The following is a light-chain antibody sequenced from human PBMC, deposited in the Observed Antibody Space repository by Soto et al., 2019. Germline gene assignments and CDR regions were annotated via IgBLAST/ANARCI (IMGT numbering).Light chain of an antibody. V-gene: IGLV1-44*01. Sequence: QSVLTQPPSASGTPGQRVTISCSGSSSSIESNTVNWYQQLPGTAPKLLIYSNNQRPSGVPDRFSGSKSGTSASLAISGLQSEDEADCYCAAWDDSLNGVVFGGGTKLTVL. J-gene: IGLJ2*01. CDR1: SSSIESNT. CDR2: SNN. CDR3: AAWDDSLNGVV.